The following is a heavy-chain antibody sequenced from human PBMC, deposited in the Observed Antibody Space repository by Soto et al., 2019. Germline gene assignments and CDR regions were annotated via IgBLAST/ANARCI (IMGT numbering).Heavy chain of an antibody. CDR3: ARAYYYGSGRGSSMDV. Sequence: QVQLQESGPGLVKPSETLSLTCTVSGDSVSSGSYYWSWIRQPPGRGLEWIGYIYDAVNTNYNPTLKSRVTITEASAKDRSYLKRSSVTAADTAVYYCARAYYYGSGRGSSMDVWGQGTTVTVSS. D-gene: IGHD3-10*01. J-gene: IGHJ6*02. V-gene: IGHV4-61*01. CDR1: GDSVSSGSYY. CDR2: IYDAVNT.